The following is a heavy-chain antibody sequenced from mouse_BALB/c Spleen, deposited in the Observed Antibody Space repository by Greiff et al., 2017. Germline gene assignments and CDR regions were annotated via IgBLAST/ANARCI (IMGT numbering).Heavy chain of an antibody. V-gene: IGHV1-4*02. D-gene: IGHD2-3*01. J-gene: IGHJ2*01. CDR1: GYTFTSYT. CDR2: INPSSGYT. Sequence: VQLQQSAAELARPGASVKMSCKASGYTFTSYTMHWVKQRPGQGLEWIGYINPSSGYTEYNQKFKDKTTLTADKSSSTAYMQLSSLTSEDSAVYYCARSRFYDGYYDFDYWGQGTTLTVSS. CDR3: ARSRFYDGYYDFDY.